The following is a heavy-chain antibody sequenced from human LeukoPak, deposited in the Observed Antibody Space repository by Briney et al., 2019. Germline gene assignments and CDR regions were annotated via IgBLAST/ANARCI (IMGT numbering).Heavy chain of an antibody. D-gene: IGHD6-19*01. CDR1: GFPFSSYA. Sequence: GGSLRLSCAASGFPFSSYAMSWVRQAPGKGLVWVSRINSDGSRTTYADSVKGRFTISRDNAKNTLYLQMNSLRTEDTAVYYCARPETQYSSGLDGFDIWGQGTMVTVSS. J-gene: IGHJ3*02. CDR2: INSDGSRT. V-gene: IGHV3-74*01. CDR3: ARPETQYSSGLDGFDI.